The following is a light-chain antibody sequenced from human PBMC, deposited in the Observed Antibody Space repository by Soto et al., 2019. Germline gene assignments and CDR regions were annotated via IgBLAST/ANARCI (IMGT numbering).Light chain of an antibody. CDR1: SSDIGGYNS. V-gene: IGLV2-8*01. Sequence: QSALTQPPSASGSPGQSVTISCTGTSSDIGGYNSVSWYQQHPGKAPRLMIYEVNKRPSGVPDRFSGSKSGYTASLTVSGIQTEDAAFYYCSSSAGISPYPVCGGGPHLTV. J-gene: IGLJ3*02. CDR3: SSSAGISPYPV. CDR2: EVN.